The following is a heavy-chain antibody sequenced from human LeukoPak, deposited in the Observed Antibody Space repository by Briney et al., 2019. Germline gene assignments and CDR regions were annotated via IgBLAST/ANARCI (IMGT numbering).Heavy chain of an antibody. CDR1: GGSFSGYY. J-gene: IGHJ6*03. CDR3: ARGKAGNYMDV. CDR2: INHSGST. Sequence: PSETLSLTCAVYGGSFSGYYWSWIRQPPGKGLEWIGEINHSGSTNYNPSLKSRVTISVDTSKNQFSLKLSSVTAADTAVYYCARGKAGNYMDVWGKGTTVTVSS. V-gene: IGHV4-34*01.